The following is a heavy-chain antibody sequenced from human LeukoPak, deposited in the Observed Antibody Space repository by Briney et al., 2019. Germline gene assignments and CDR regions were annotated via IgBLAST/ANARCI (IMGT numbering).Heavy chain of an antibody. J-gene: IGHJ3*02. Sequence: ASVKVSCKASGYTFTSYGISWVRQAPGPGVEWLGWISAYYGNTNYAQNLQGRGTITTDTSTSTAYMELMSLRSDDTAVYYCARGIPYYYDSSGYDCAFDIWGQGTMVTVSS. CDR3: ARGIPYYYDSSGYDCAFDI. D-gene: IGHD3-22*01. V-gene: IGHV1-18*01. CDR2: ISAYYGNT. CDR1: GYTFTSYG.